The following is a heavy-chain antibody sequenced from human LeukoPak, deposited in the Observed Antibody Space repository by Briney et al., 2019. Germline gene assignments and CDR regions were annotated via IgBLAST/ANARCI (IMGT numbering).Heavy chain of an antibody. J-gene: IGHJ4*02. CDR3: VRDKFGTLIYGSSCFDS. V-gene: IGHV3-74*01. D-gene: IGHD6-6*01. Sequence: PGGSLRLSCAASGFTFSSYWMHWVRQAPGKGLVWVSRINSDGSSAIYADSVKGRFTFSRDNAKNTLYLQMNSLRAEDTAVYYCVRDKFGTLIYGSSCFDSWGQGTLVTVS. CDR2: INSDGSSA. CDR1: GFTFSSYW.